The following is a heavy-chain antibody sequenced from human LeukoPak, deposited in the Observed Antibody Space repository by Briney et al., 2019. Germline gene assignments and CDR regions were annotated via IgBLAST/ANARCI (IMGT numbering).Heavy chain of an antibody. CDR1: GFTFDDYT. CDR2: IGWDGGGT. CDR3: VKDKSGDGYKNYFDY. D-gene: IGHD5-24*01. Sequence: GGSLRLSCAASGFTFDDYTMHWVRQAPGKALEWVSLIGWDGGGTYYTGSVKGRFTISRDNSKNSLYLQMNSLRTEDTALYYCVKDKSGDGYKNYFDYWGQGTLVTVSS. J-gene: IGHJ4*02. V-gene: IGHV3-43*01.